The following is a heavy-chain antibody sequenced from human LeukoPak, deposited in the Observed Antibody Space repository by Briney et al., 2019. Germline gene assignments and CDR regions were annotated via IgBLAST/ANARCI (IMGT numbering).Heavy chain of an antibody. CDR1: GGSFSGYY. Sequence: SETLSLTCAVYGGSFSGYYWSWIRQPPGKGLEWIGEINHSGSTNYNPSLKSRVTISVDTSKNRFSLKLSSVTAADTAVYYCARGPRVGATTFRIDYWGQGTLVTVSS. J-gene: IGHJ4*02. D-gene: IGHD1-26*01. V-gene: IGHV4-34*01. CDR2: INHSGST. CDR3: ARGPRVGATTFRIDY.